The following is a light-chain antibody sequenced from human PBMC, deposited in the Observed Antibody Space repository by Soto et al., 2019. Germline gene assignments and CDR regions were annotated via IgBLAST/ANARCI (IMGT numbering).Light chain of an antibody. CDR3: QQYDTLSHT. CDR1: QSISSW. J-gene: IGKJ2*01. Sequence: DIQMTHSPSTLSASVGDRVTITCRASQSISSWLAWYQQKPGKAPKLLIYDASSLESGVPSRFSGSGSGTEFTLTISSLQPDDFATYYCQQYDTLSHTFGQGTKVDIK. CDR2: DAS. V-gene: IGKV1-5*01.